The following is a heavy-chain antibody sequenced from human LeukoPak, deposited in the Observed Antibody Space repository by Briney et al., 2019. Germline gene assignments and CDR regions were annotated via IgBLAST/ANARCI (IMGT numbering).Heavy chain of an antibody. CDR3: ARDSGYGGYWNYGYDY. CDR1: GFTFDDYG. J-gene: IGHJ4*02. V-gene: IGHV3-20*04. D-gene: IGHD1-7*01. Sequence: GGSLRLSCAASGFTFDDYGMSWVRQAPGKGLEWVSGINWNGGSTGYADSVKGRFTISRGNAKNSLYLQMNSLRAEDTALYYCARDSGYGGYWNYGYDYWGQGTLVTVSS. CDR2: INWNGGST.